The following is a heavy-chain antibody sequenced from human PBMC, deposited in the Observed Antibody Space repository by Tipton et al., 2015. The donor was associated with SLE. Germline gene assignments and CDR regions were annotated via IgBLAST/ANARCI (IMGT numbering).Heavy chain of an antibody. D-gene: IGHD3-10*02. J-gene: IGHJ5*02. V-gene: IGHV4-59*11. CDR1: GGSISSHY. Sequence: TLSLTCTVSGGSISSHYWSWIRQPPGKGLECIGSVYYGRTNYNPSLKSRVTISVDTSKNQFSLNLTAATAADTAVYYCARRRSETGLFSKRGWFDPWGQGTLVTVSS. CDR2: VYYGRT. CDR3: ARRRSETGLFSKRGWFDP.